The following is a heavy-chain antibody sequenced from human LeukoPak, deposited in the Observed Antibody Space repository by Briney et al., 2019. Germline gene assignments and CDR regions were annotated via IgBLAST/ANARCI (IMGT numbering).Heavy chain of an antibody. J-gene: IGHJ4*02. Sequence: SGGSLRLSCAASGFTFSSYEMNWVRQAPGKGLEWVSYISSSGSTIYYADSVKGRFTISRDNAKNSLYLQMNSLRAEDTAVYYCARDHGAYYYDSSGIRGESFDYWGQGTLVTVSS. CDR3: ARDHGAYYYDSSGIRGESFDY. CDR1: GFTFSSYE. V-gene: IGHV3-48*03. D-gene: IGHD3-22*01. CDR2: ISSSGSTI.